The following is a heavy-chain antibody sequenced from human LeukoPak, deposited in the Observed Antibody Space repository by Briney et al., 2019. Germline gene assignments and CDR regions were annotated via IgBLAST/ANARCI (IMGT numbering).Heavy chain of an antibody. J-gene: IGHJ5*02. V-gene: IGHV1-8*01. CDR1: GFTSTNYD. CDR2: MNPINGNA. D-gene: IGHD3-10*01. Sequence: GASVKVSCKASGFTSTNYDINWVRQATGQGLEWMGWMNPINGNAGYAQKFQGRVTMTRDTSISTAYMELRSLTSEDTAVYYCVRDGEGVAISVNYWFDPWGQGTLVTVSS. CDR3: VRDGEGVAISVNYWFDP.